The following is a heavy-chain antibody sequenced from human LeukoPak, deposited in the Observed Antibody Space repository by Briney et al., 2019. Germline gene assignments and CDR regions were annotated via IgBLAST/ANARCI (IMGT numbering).Heavy chain of an antibody. D-gene: IGHD1-7*01. J-gene: IGHJ6*03. CDR2: IYYIGST. V-gene: IGHV4-39*07. Sequence: SETLSLTCIVSGGSISSSRYYGGWIRQPPGKGLEWIGSIYYIGSTYYYPSLKGRVTISVDTSKNQFSLKLSSVTAADTAVYYCARVRVNWNLFRYDYYMDVWGKGTTVTVSS. CDR3: ARVRVNWNLFRYDYYMDV. CDR1: GGSISSSRYY.